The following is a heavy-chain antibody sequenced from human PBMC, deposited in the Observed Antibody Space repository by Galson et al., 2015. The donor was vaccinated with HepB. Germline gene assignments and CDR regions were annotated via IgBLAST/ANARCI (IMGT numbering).Heavy chain of an antibody. CDR1: GGPFSSYA. Sequence: SVKVSCKASGGPFSSYAISWVRQAPGQGLEWMGRIIPILGIANYAQKFQGRVTITADRSTSTAYMELSSLRSEDTAVYYCARGAVVVTASWYFDLWGRGTLVTVSS. J-gene: IGHJ2*01. V-gene: IGHV1-69*04. CDR3: ARGAVVVTASWYFDL. D-gene: IGHD2-21*02. CDR2: IIPILGIA.